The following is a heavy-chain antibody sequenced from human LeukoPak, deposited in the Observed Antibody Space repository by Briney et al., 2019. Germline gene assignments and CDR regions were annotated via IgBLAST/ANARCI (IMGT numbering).Heavy chain of an antibody. CDR3: VKDRYGYVWGSYRYFDY. CDR2: ISSNGGST. CDR1: GFTFSSYA. D-gene: IGHD3-16*02. J-gene: IGHJ4*02. V-gene: IGHV3-64D*06. Sequence: GGSLRLSCSASGFTFSSYAMHWVRQAPGKGLEYVSAISSNGGSTYYADSVKGRFTISRDNSKNTLYLQMSSLGAEDTAVYYCVKDRYGYVWGSYRYFDYWGQGTLVTVSS.